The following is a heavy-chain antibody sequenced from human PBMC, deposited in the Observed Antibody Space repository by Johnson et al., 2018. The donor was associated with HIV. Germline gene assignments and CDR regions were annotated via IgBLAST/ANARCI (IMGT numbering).Heavy chain of an antibody. J-gene: IGHJ3*02. CDR1: GFTFSSYW. CDR2: INSDGSST. V-gene: IGHV3-74*01. Sequence: VQLVESGGGLVQPGGSLRLSCAASGFTFSSYWMHWVRQAPGKGLVWVSRINSDGSSTSYADSVKGRFTISRDNAKNKLYLQMNSLRAEDTAVYYCARDRGGGSYHDAFDIWGQGTMVTVSS. CDR3: ARDRGGGSYHDAFDI. D-gene: IGHD1-26*01.